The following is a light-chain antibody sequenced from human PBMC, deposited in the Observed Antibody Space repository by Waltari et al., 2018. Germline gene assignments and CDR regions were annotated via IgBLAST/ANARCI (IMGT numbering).Light chain of an antibody. CDR2: GNS. Sequence: QSVLTQPPSVSGAPGQRVTISCTGSSSNLGAGYDVHRYQQLPGTAPKLLIYGNSNRPSGVPDRFSGSKSGTSASLAITGLQAEDEADYYCQSCDSSLSGYVFGTGSKVTVL. J-gene: IGLJ1*01. CDR1: SSNLGAGYD. V-gene: IGLV1-40*01. CDR3: QSCDSSLSGYV.